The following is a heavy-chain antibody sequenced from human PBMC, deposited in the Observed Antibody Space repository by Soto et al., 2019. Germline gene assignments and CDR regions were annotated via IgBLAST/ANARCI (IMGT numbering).Heavy chain of an antibody. Sequence: QLQLQESGPGLVQPSETLSLTCTVSGGSISSSSYYWGWIRQPPGKGLEWIGSISYSGSTYYNPALKSRVTIYVDTSKNQFSLKVSSVTAADTAVYYCARSRMKDMDVWGKGTTVTVSS. V-gene: IGHV4-39*01. CDR3: ARSRMKDMDV. D-gene: IGHD2-15*01. CDR2: ISYSGST. CDR1: GGSISSSSYY. J-gene: IGHJ6*03.